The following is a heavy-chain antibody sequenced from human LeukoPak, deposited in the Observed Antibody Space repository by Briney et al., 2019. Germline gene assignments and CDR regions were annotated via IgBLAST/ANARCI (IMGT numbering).Heavy chain of an antibody. CDR2: ISWNGGSI. Sequence: PGGSLRLSCAASAFTFDEYAMHWVRQVPGKGLEWVSGISWNGGSIDYADSVKGRFTISRDNAKSSLYLQMNSLRADDTAVYYCVKDMLGDYASLNFDFWGQGTLVTVSS. V-gene: IGHV3-9*01. D-gene: IGHD4-17*01. CDR3: VKDMLGDYASLNFDF. CDR1: AFTFDEYA. J-gene: IGHJ4*02.